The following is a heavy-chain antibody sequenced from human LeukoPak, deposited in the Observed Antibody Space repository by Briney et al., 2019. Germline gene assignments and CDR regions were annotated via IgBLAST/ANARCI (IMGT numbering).Heavy chain of an antibody. D-gene: IGHD3-22*01. J-gene: IGHJ6*03. CDR1: GFTFSSYA. Sequence: PGGSLRLSCAASGFTFSSYAMHWVRQAPGKGPEYVSAISSNGGSTYYANSVKGRFTISRDNSKNTLYLQMGSLRAEDMAVYYCARVDYYDSSGYYYDYYYYMDVWGKGTTVTVSS. CDR2: ISSNGGST. CDR3: ARVDYYDSSGYYYDYYYYMDV. V-gene: IGHV3-64*01.